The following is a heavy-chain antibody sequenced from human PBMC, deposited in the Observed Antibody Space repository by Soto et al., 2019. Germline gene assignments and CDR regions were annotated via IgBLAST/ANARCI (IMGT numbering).Heavy chain of an antibody. CDR1: GFTFSSYA. CDR3: GRAGGMDV. J-gene: IGHJ6*02. Sequence: QVQLVESGGGVVQPGRSLRLSCAASGFTFSSYAMHWVRQAPGKGLEWVAVISYDGRNKYYADSVKGRFTISRDNSKNTLYLQMDSLRAEDTAVYYCGRAGGMDVWGQGNTVTVSS. CDR2: ISYDGRNK. V-gene: IGHV3-30-3*01.